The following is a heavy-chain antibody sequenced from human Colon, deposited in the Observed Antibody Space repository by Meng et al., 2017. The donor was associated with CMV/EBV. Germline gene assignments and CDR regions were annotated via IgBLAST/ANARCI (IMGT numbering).Heavy chain of an antibody. D-gene: IGHD2-2*02. Sequence: SETLSLTCAISGDSVSSNSAAWNWIRQPPGKGLEWIGYVSYSGNTNYNPSLESRVTISVDTSKKQFSLNLSSVTAADTAVYYCARAAEPPFAVLPAAIPTYYGLDVWGQGTTVTVSS. CDR3: ARAAEPPFAVLPAAIPTYYGLDV. V-gene: IGHV4-61*01. CDR1: GDSVSSNSAA. J-gene: IGHJ6*02. CDR2: VSYSGNT.